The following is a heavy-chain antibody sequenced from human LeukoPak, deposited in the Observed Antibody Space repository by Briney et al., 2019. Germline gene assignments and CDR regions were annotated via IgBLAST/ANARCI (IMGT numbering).Heavy chain of an antibody. CDR1: GFTFNNYL. J-gene: IGHJ4*02. D-gene: IGHD5-12*01. Sequence: PGRSLRLSCAASGFTFNNYLMHWVRQAPGKGLEWVTLISYDGSESYYADSVRDRFTISRDNSKNTLYLQMNSLRAEDTAVYYCAKSWQGSLDYWGQGTLVTVSS. CDR3: AKSWQGSLDY. V-gene: IGHV3-30-3*01. CDR2: ISYDGSES.